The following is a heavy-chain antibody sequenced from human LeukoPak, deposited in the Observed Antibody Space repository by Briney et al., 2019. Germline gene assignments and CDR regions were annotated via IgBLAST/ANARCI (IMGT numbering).Heavy chain of an antibody. J-gene: IGHJ4*02. V-gene: IGHV1-46*01. CDR2: INPSVGST. D-gene: IGHD3-3*01. Sequence: ASVKVSCKASGYSFTYQYMNWVRRAPGQGLEWMGIINPSVGSTTYAQKFQDRVTLTRDTSTSTVYMELSSLRSEDTAICFCVRGGYDFSSGYYPSRWGQGTLVTVSS. CDR3: VRGGYDFSSGYYPSR. CDR1: GYSFTYQY.